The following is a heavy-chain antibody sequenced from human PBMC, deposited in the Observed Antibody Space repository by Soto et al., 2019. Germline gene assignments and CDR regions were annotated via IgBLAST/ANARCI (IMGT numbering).Heavy chain of an antibody. CDR3: ARGSVVAALLYGMDV. CDR2: ISYDGSNK. J-gene: IGHJ6*02. Sequence: QVQLVESGGGVVQPGRSLRLSCAASGFTFSSYAMHWVRHAPGKGLEWVAVISYDGSNKYYADSVKGRFTISRDNSKNTLYLQMNSLRAEDTAVYYCARGSVVAALLYGMDVWGQGTTVTVSS. CDR1: GFTFSSYA. V-gene: IGHV3-30-3*01. D-gene: IGHD2-15*01.